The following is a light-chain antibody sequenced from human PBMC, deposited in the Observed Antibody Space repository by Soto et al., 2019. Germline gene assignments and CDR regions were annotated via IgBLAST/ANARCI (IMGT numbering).Light chain of an antibody. V-gene: IGKV1-33*01. CDR1: QDISNY. J-gene: IGKJ3*01. Sequence: DIQMTQSPSSLSASVGDRVTITCQASQDISNYLNWYQQQPGKAPKLLIYDASNLETGDPSRFSGSVSGTDFTFTISRLQLEDSTTYYCQQYDNLPFTFGPGTKVDIK. CDR3: QQYDNLPFT. CDR2: DAS.